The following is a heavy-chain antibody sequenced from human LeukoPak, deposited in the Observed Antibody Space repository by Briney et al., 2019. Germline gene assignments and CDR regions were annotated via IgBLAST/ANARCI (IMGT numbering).Heavy chain of an antibody. CDR3: ASLTTAEAFDI. Sequence: PSETLSLTCSVSGGSISSHYWSWIRQPPGKGLEYIGYIFYSGRTNYNPSLKSRVTISVDTSKNQFSLKLSSVTAADTAVYYCASLTTAEAFDIWGQGTMVTVSS. D-gene: IGHD3-22*01. CDR1: GGSISSHY. CDR2: IFYSGRT. J-gene: IGHJ3*02. V-gene: IGHV4-59*11.